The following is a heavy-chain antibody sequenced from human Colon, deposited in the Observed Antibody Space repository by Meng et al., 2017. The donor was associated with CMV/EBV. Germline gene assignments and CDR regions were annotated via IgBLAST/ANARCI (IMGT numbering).Heavy chain of an antibody. V-gene: IGHV4-30-4*01. J-gene: IGHJ5*02. CDR3: ARTALKTSVTTSGFDP. Sequence: SSNSGDYYWSWIRQPPGKGLEYLRYIYYGGRTVYNPSLKSRLTISVDTSKNQFSLNLSSVTAADTAVYYCARTALKTSVTTSGFDPWGQGTLVTVSS. D-gene: IGHD4-17*01. CDR1: SSNSGDYY. CDR2: IYYGGRT.